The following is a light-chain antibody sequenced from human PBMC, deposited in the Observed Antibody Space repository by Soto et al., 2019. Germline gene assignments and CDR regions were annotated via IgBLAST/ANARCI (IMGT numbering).Light chain of an antibody. J-gene: IGLJ1*01. Sequence: QSALTQPASVSGSPGQSITVSCTGTSSDVGGHNYVSWFQQHPGQAPKLLIYEVTTRPSGVSTRFSGSKSGNTASLTISGLQAEDEADDHCSSYSSSGTLFVFGTGTKLTVL. V-gene: IGLV2-14*01. CDR1: SSDVGGHNY. CDR2: EVT. CDR3: SSYSSSGTLFV.